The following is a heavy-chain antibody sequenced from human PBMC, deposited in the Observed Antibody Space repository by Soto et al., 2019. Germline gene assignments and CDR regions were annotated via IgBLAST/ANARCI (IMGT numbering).Heavy chain of an antibody. CDR3: AQTVTTVVTPDAFDI. D-gene: IGHD4-17*01. V-gene: IGHV4-30-4*01. Sequence: SETLSLTCTVSGGSISSGDYYWSWIRQPPGKGLEWIGYIYYSGSTYYNPSLKSRVTISVDTSKNQFSLKLSSVTAADTAVYYCAQTVTTVVTPDAFDIWGQGTMVTVSS. J-gene: IGHJ3*02. CDR1: GGSISSGDYY. CDR2: IYYSGST.